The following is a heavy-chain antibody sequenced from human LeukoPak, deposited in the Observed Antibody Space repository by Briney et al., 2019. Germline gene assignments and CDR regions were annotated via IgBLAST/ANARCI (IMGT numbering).Heavy chain of an antibody. Sequence: GASVKVSCKASGYTFTGYYMHWVRQAPGQGLEWMGWINPNSGGTNYAQKFQGRVTMTRDTSISTAYMELSRLRSDDTAVYYCARVRGLGRRGNWFDPWGQGTLVTVSS. J-gene: IGHJ5*02. CDR2: INPNSGGT. CDR1: GYTFTGYY. D-gene: IGHD3-10*01. V-gene: IGHV1-2*02. CDR3: ARVRGLGRRGNWFDP.